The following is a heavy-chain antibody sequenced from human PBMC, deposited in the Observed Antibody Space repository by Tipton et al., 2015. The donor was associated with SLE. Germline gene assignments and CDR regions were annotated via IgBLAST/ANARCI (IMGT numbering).Heavy chain of an antibody. V-gene: IGHV4-31*03. CDR2: IYNSRGT. CDR1: GGSISTGGYY. CDR3: ARSAPDSSAYPTFFDY. Sequence: TLSLTCTVSGGSISTGGYYWSWIRQHPGKGLEWIGYIYNSRGTDYNPSLKSRVTISVDTSKNQYSLKLNSVIAADTAVYYCARSAPDSSAYPTFFDYWGQGTPVTVSS. D-gene: IGHD3-22*01. J-gene: IGHJ4*02.